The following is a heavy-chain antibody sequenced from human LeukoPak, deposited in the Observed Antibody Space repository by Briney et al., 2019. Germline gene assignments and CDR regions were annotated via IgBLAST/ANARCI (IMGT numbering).Heavy chain of an antibody. CDR2: ISGSGGST. V-gene: IGHV3-23*01. CDR3: AKAPPYPLGYCSSTSCYEAEGPMDV. CDR1: GFTFSSYG. J-gene: IGHJ6*03. Sequence: SGGTLRLSCAASGFTFSSYGMSWVRQAPGKGLEWVSAISGSGGSTYYADSVKGRFTISRDDSKNTLYLQMNSLRAEDTAVYYCAKAPPYPLGYCSSTSCYEAEGPMDVWGKGTTVTISS. D-gene: IGHD2-2*01.